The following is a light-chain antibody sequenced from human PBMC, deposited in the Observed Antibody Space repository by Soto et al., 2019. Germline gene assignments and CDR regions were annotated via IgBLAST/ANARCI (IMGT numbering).Light chain of an antibody. J-gene: IGKJ1*01. CDR1: QSIGTW. Sequence: DIQMTQSASTLSASVGDRVTITFRASQSIGTWLAWYQQKPGKAPNLLIYKASTLESGVPSRFSGSGSGTEFTLTISSLQPDDFATYYCQQYNTYSTFGQGTKVEIK. V-gene: IGKV1-5*03. CDR3: QQYNTYST. CDR2: KAS.